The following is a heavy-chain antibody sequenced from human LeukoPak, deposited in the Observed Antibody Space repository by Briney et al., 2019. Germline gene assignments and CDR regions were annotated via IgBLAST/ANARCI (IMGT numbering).Heavy chain of an antibody. D-gene: IGHD3-10*01. CDR3: ANLGGAMVRGVIADY. J-gene: IGHJ4*02. V-gene: IGHV3-23*01. CDR2: ISGSGGST. Sequence: GGSLRLSCAASGFTFSSYAMSWVRQAPGKGLEWVSAISGSGGSTYYADSVKGRFTISRDNSKNTLYLQMNSLRAEDTAVYYCANLGGAMVRGVIADYWGQGTLVTVSS. CDR1: GFTFSSYA.